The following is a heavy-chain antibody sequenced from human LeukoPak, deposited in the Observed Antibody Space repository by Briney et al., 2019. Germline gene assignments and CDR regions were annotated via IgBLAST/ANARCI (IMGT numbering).Heavy chain of an antibody. Sequence: SDTLSLTCTLSGGSISSYYWSWVRQPPGKGLEWIGYIYYSGTTNYNPSLKSRVTISVDTSKNQFSLKLSSVTAADTAFYSCARLNTYVLAFDYWGQGTLVTVSS. V-gene: IGHV4-59*08. D-gene: IGHD2-2*02. J-gene: IGHJ4*02. CDR1: GGSISSYY. CDR3: ARLNTYVLAFDY. CDR2: IYYSGTT.